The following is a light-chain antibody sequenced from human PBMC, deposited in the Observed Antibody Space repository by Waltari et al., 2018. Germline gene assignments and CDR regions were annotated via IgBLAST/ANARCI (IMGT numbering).Light chain of an antibody. J-gene: IGLJ3*02. V-gene: IGLV2-23*01. CDR2: EAT. CDR1: SSDVGSYYF. Sequence: QSALTQPAPASVSPRWSITISCTGTSSDVGSYYFVPWYQHHPGKAPKLMIYEATQRPSGVSDRFSGSKSGNTASLTISGLQAEDEADYYCCSYVGDVTWVFGGGTKLTVL. CDR3: CSYVGDVTWV.